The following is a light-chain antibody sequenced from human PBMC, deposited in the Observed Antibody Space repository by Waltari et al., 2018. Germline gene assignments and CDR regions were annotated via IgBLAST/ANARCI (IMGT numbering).Light chain of an antibody. Sequence: QSALTQPRSVSGSPGQPVTISCPGTSSDVRGSNYVPWHQQHPGKAPKLMIYDVNKRPSGVPDRFSGSKSGNTASLTISGLQAEDEADYYCCSYAGSYTYVFGTGTEVTVL. CDR2: DVN. V-gene: IGLV2-11*01. CDR1: SSDVRGSNY. J-gene: IGLJ1*01. CDR3: CSYAGSYTYV.